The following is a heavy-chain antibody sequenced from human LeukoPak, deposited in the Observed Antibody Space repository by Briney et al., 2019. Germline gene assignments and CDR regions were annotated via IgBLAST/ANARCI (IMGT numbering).Heavy chain of an antibody. Sequence: GGSLRLSCAASGFTFSSNGMSWVRQAPGKGLEWVSAISPSGGDTNYADSVKGRFTISRDNSKNTLFLQLNSLRAEDTAVYYCAKGGSYRSQPYFDYWGQGTPVTVSS. CDR2: ISPSGGDT. J-gene: IGHJ4*02. CDR1: GFTFSSNG. CDR3: AKGGSYRSQPYFDY. D-gene: IGHD3-16*02. V-gene: IGHV3-23*01.